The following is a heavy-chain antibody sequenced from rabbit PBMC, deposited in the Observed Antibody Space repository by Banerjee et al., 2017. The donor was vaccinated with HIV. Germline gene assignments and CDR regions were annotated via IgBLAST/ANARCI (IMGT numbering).Heavy chain of an antibody. Sequence: QEQLKETGGGLVQPGGSLTLSCKASGFDFSSYWMSWVRQAPGKGLEWIGDIYAGSGRTYYASWVNGRFTISSNTNQNTVSLQMNSLTAADTATYFCVRAGVYAGSSSYTGFDFNLWGQGTLVTVS. CDR1: GFDFSSYW. J-gene: IGHJ4*01. D-gene: IGHD8-1*01. CDR3: VRAGVYAGSSSYTGFDFNL. V-gene: IGHV1S47*01. CDR2: IYAGSGRT.